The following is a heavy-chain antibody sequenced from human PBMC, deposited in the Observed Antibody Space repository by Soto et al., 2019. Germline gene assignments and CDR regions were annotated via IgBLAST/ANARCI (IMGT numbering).Heavy chain of an antibody. CDR2: VFSGGVST. J-gene: IGHJ3*01. CDR3: TNDRPAITVIGSVYPLDF. Sequence: GSLRLSCSASGFTISAYTMGWVRLTPGKGLEWVATVFSGGVSTDYADSVTGRFSVFRDDSKNILYLQMNSLTAEDTAVYYCTNDRPAITVIGSVYPLDFWGQGTLVTVSS. D-gene: IGHD2-8*02. CDR1: GFTISAYT. V-gene: IGHV3-23*05.